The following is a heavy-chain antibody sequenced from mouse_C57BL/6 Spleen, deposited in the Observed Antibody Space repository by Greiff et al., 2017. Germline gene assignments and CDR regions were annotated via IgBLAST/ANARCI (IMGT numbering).Heavy chain of an antibody. CDR1: GFTFTDYY. D-gene: IGHD2-4*01. CDR2: IRNKANGYTT. CDR3: ARYDDYDDWYFDV. Sequence: EVHLVESGGGLVQPGGSLSLSCAASGFTFTDYYMSWVRQPPGKALEWLGFIRNKANGYTTEYRASVKGRFTISRDNSQSIRYLQMKALRAEDSATYYCARYDDYDDWYFDVWGTGTTVTVSS. V-gene: IGHV7-3*01. J-gene: IGHJ1*03.